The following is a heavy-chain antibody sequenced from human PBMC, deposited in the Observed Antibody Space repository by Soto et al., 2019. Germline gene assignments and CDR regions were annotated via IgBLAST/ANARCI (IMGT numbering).Heavy chain of an antibody. CDR3: ATIVGANDY. D-gene: IGHD1-26*01. J-gene: IGHJ4*02. CDR1: RASICTYS. Sequence: SETLSLTCTVSRASICTYSWTWIRQPAGKGLQWIGHIYSSGSANYSPSLKSRGSMSVDSSKNQISLKLSSVTAADTAVYYCATIVGANDYWGQGTLVTVSS. CDR2: IYSSGSA. V-gene: IGHV4-4*07.